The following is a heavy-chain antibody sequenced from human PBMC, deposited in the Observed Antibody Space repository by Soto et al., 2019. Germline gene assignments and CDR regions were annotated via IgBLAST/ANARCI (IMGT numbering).Heavy chain of an antibody. Sequence: SQTLSLTCAISGDSVSSNSAAWNWIRQSPSRGLEWLGRPYYRSKWHNDYAVSVKRRITINPHTSKNQFSLQLNSVTPEDTAVYYCARVYYDLWSGLPSNGMHGWGQGSTVTVSS. J-gene: IGHJ6*02. V-gene: IGHV6-1*01. D-gene: IGHD3-3*01. CDR2: PYYRSKWHN. CDR3: ARVYYDLWSGLPSNGMHG. CDR1: GDSVSSNSAA.